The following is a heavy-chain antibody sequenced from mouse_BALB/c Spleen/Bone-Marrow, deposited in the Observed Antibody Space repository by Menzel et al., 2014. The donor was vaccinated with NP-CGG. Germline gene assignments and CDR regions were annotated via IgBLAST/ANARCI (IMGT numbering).Heavy chain of an antibody. D-gene: IGHD1-1*01. CDR3: ASYYGSTWYFDV. V-gene: IGHV1-18*01. CDR1: GYSFTGYT. Sequence: VQLQQSGPELVKPGASMKISCKASGYSFTGYTMNWVKQSHGKNLEWIGLINPYNGGTTCNQYFEGKATLTVDRSSSTAYMELLSLTSEDSAVYYCASYYGSTWYFDVWGAGTTVTVSS. J-gene: IGHJ1*01. CDR2: INPYNGGT.